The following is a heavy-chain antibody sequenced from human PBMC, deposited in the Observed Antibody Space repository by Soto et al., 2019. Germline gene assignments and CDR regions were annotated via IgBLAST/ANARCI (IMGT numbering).Heavy chain of an antibody. V-gene: IGHV1-69*14. D-gene: IGHD2-8*02. J-gene: IGHJ4*02. CDR2: IIPVYGTV. CDR3: ARDGGVTGMTTILDY. Sequence: QVQLVQSGTEVTKPGSSVQVSCKLSGGTFGHNGISWVRQVPGQGLEWLGGIIPVYGTVNYALKFLGKVSIPADKSTCTAYRERSGRRPENTALYFCARDGGVTGMTTILDYWGQGTRTPVPS. CDR1: GGTFGHNG.